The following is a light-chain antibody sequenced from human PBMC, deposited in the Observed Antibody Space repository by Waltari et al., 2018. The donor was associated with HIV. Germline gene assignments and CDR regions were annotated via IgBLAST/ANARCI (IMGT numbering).Light chain of an antibody. V-gene: IGLV1-47*01. Sequence: QSVLTQPPSASGTPGQRVTISCSGSSSNIGSNYVYWYQQLPGTAPKLLIQRNNQRPSGGPDRFSGSKSGTSASLAISGLRSEDEADYYCAAWDDSLSGYVVFGGGTKLTVL. CDR1: SSNIGSNY. J-gene: IGLJ2*01. CDR2: RNN. CDR3: AAWDDSLSGYVV.